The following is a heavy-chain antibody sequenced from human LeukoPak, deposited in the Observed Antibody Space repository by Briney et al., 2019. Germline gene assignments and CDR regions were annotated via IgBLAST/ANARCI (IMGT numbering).Heavy chain of an antibody. J-gene: IGHJ4*02. V-gene: IGHV3-30*01. D-gene: IGHD4-17*01. CDR3: ARGDYEVY. CDR1: GFTLSTYV. CDR2: ISYDGDNT. Sequence: GGSLRLSCAASGFTLSTYVMHWVRQAPGKGLEWVAYISYDGDNTYYADSVKGRFTISRDNSKNTLYLPVNSLRVEDTAVYYCARGDYEVYWGQGTLVTVSS.